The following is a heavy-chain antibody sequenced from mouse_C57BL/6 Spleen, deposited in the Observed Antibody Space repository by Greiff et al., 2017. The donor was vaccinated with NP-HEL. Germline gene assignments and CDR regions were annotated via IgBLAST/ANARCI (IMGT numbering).Heavy chain of an antibody. CDR2: IDPEDGAS. CDR3: TTKYYVSYWYFDG. CDR1: GFNIKDYY. J-gene: IGHJ1*03. Sequence: VQLQQSGAELVRPGASVKLSCTASGFNIKDYYMHWVKQRPEQGLEWIGRIDPEDGASEYAPKFQGKATMTAVTSSNTAYLQLSSRTSEDIAVYYCTTKYYVSYWYFDGWGTGTTVTVSS. D-gene: IGHD1-1*01. V-gene: IGHV14-1*01.